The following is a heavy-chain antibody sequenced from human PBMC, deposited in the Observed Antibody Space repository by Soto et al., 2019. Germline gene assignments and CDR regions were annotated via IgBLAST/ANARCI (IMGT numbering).Heavy chain of an antibody. CDR2: ISSSSSTI. CDR3: ARDPRRTGTTLPNYYYGMDV. J-gene: IGHJ6*02. D-gene: IGHD1-7*01. Sequence: EVQLVESGGGLVQPGGSLRLSCAASGFTFSSYSMNWVRQAPGKGLEWVSYISSSSSTIYYADSVNGRFTISRDNAKNSLYLQMNSLRDEDTAVYYCARDPRRTGTTLPNYYYGMDVWGQGTTVTVSS. V-gene: IGHV3-48*02. CDR1: GFTFSSYS.